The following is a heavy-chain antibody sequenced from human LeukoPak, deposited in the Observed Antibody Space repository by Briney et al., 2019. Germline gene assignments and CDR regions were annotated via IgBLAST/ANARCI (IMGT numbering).Heavy chain of an antibody. V-gene: IGHV4-59*08. CDR3: ASRLVTKYFDY. CDR2: IYYSGST. J-gene: IGHJ4*02. Sequence: SETLSLTCTVSGGSISSYYWSWIRQPPGKGLEWIGYIYYSGSTYYNPSLKSRVTISVDTSKDQFSLRLSSVTAADTAVYYCASRLVTKYFDYWGQGTPVTVSS. D-gene: IGHD2-21*02. CDR1: GGSISSYY.